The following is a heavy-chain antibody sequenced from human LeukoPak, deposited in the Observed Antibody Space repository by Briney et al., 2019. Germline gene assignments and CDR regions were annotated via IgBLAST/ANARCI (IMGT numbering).Heavy chain of an antibody. J-gene: IGHJ6*03. CDR3: AKDGEAGATYYYYYYMDV. CDR2: ISGDGGST. D-gene: IGHD3-10*01. Sequence: GGSLRLSCAASGFTFDDYAMHWVRQAPGKGLEWVSLISGDGGSTYYADSVKGRFTISRDNGKNSLYLQMNSLRTEDTALYYCAKDGEAGATYYYYYYMDVWGKGTTVTVSS. CDR1: GFTFDDYA. V-gene: IGHV3-43*02.